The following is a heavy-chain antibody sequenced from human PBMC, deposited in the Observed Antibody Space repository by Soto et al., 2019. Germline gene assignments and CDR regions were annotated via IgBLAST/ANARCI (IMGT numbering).Heavy chain of an antibody. V-gene: IGHV3-15*01. CDR3: TTAPSSGYDFYYYYYYMDV. J-gene: IGHJ6*03. D-gene: IGHD5-12*01. Sequence: GGSLRLSCAASGFTFSNAWMSWVRQAPGKGLEWVGRIKSKTDGGTTDYAAPVKGRFTISRDDSKNTLYLQMNSLKTEDTAVYYCTTAPSSGYDFYYYYYYMDVWGKGTTVTVSS. CDR2: IKSKTDGGTT. CDR1: GFTFSNAW.